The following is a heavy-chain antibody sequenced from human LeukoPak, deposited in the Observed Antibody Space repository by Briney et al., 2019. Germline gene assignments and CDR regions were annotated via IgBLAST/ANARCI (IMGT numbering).Heavy chain of an antibody. CDR2: IVVGSGNT. J-gene: IGHJ4*02. V-gene: IGHV1-58*01. CDR3: AAHCSSTSRPPQFDY. CDR1: GFTFTSSA. D-gene: IGHD2-2*01. Sequence: GTSVKVSCKASGFTFTSSAVQWVRQARGQRLEWIGWIVVGSGNTNYAQKFQERVTITRDMSTSKAYMELSSLRSEDTAVYYCAAHCSSTSRPPQFDYWGQGTLVTVSS.